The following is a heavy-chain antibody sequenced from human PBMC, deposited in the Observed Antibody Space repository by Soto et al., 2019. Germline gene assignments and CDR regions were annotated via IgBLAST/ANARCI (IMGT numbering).Heavy chain of an antibody. J-gene: IGHJ4*02. CDR2: IKSKTDGGTT. CDR3: TTELLSPCSGGSCQYYFDY. V-gene: IGHV3-15*01. Sequence: GGSLRLSCAASGFTFSNAWMSWVRQAPGKGLEWVGRIKSKTDGGTTDNAAPVKGRFTISRDDSTNTLNLQMNSLKTEDTAVYYCTTELLSPCSGGSCQYYFDYWGQGTLVTVSS. CDR1: GFTFSNAW. D-gene: IGHD2-15*01.